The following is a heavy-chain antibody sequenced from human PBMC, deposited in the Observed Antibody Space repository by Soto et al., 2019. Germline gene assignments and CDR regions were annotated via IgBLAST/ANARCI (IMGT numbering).Heavy chain of an antibody. D-gene: IGHD5-18*01. CDR1: GYTFTSYD. CDR2: MNPNSGNT. Sequence: QVQLVQSGAEVRKPGASVKVSCKASGYTFTSYDINWVRQATGQGLEWMGWMNPNSGNTVYAQKFQGRVTMTKNTSITTAYMELSSLKSEDTAVYFCARGSRGYSYPDYWGQGTLVTDSS. CDR3: ARGSRGYSYPDY. V-gene: IGHV1-8*01. J-gene: IGHJ4*02.